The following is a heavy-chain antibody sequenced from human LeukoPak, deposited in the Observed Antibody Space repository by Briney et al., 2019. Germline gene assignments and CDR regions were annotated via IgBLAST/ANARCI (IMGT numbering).Heavy chain of an antibody. CDR1: GFTFRDYY. D-gene: IGHD3-22*01. CDR2: ISSSGSTI. Sequence: GGSLRLSCAASGFTFRDYYMSWIRQAPGKGLEWVSYISSSGSTIYYADSVKGRFTISRDNAKNSLYLQMNSLRAEDTAVYYCAREGSDGYDSSGYYHDFDYWGQGTLVTVSS. J-gene: IGHJ4*02. CDR3: AREGSDGYDSSGYYHDFDY. V-gene: IGHV3-11*01.